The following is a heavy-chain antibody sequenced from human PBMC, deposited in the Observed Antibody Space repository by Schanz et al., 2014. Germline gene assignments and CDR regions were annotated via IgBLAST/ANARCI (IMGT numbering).Heavy chain of an antibody. V-gene: IGHV1-18*01. D-gene: IGHD6-13*01. CDR1: GYTFTSYG. Sequence: QVQLVQSGAEVKKPGASVKVSCKASGYTFTSYGITWVRQAPGQGLEWMGWISPYNGNTNYAPKVQGRVTVTRDTSTSTVYMELSSLRSEDTAVYYCASSGAGYSSSWDFDFWGQGTLVTGSS. CDR3: ASSGAGYSSSWDFDF. J-gene: IGHJ4*02. CDR2: ISPYNGNT.